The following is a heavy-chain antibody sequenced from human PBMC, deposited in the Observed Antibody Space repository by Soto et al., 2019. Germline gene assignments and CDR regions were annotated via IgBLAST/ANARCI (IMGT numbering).Heavy chain of an antibody. V-gene: IGHV4-59*01. CDR1: GGSISSYY. CDR2: IYYSGST. CDR3: ARDQGDSSSWGYYDAMEV. Sequence: SETLSLTCTVSGGSISSYYWSWIRQPPGKGLEWIGYIYYSGSTNYNPSLKSRVTISVDTSKNQFSLKLSSVTAADTAVYYCARDQGDSSSWGYYDAMEVSGQGTTVTV. D-gene: IGHD6-13*01. J-gene: IGHJ6*02.